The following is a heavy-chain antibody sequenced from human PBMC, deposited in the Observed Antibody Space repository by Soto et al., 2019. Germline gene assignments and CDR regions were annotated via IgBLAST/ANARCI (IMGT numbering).Heavy chain of an antibody. CDR3: AREGKDISTHGGWNAFDL. CDR2: IYASGSA. D-gene: IGHD2-15*01. Sequence: QVQLQEAGPGLVKPSKTLSLTCTVSGASIRGVDYFWTWIRQRPGKGLEWLGNIYASGSAYTNPSLKSRVGLSVDTSQNQFALSLTSVTAADSAVYYCAREGKDISTHGGWNAFDLWGQGTEVSVFS. J-gene: IGHJ3*01. V-gene: IGHV4-31*03. CDR1: GASIRGVDYF.